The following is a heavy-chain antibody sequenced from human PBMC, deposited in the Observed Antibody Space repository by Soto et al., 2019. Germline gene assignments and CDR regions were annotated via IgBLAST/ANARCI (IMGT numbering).Heavy chain of an antibody. CDR1: GYTFTVYY. Sequence: ASVKVSCKASGYTFTVYYMHWVRQAPGQGLEWMGWINPKSGGTMYPQKFQGRVTMTWDTSISTAYMALTRLRSDDTAVYYCARDLAKGGGSAGFDYWAQGTLVTVSS. D-gene: IGHD1-26*01. CDR3: ARDLAKGGGSAGFDY. J-gene: IGHJ4*02. CDR2: INPKSGGT. V-gene: IGHV1-2*02.